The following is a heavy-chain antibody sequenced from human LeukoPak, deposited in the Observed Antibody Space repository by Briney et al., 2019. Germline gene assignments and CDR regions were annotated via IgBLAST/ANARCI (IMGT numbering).Heavy chain of an antibody. D-gene: IGHD3-22*01. CDR1: GFTFSNYW. CDR2: IKSDGRT. CDR3: ARAPSEIGGYYPEYFRH. J-gene: IGHJ1*01. V-gene: IGHV3-74*01. Sequence: GGSLRLSCAAAGFTFSNYWMHWVRQAPGKGLVWVSRIKSDGRTNYADSVKGRFTISRDNAKNTVSLQMNSLRAKDTGVYYCARAPSEIGGYYPEYFRHWGQGTLVTVSS.